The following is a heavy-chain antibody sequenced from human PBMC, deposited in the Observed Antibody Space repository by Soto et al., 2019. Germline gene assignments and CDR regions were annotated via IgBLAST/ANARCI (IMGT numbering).Heavy chain of an antibody. D-gene: IGHD5-12*01. CDR1: GFTFSRHW. V-gene: IGHV3-74*01. J-gene: IGHJ4*02. CDR3: ARDLGYSDNF. CDR2: IKTDGTTT. Sequence: EVQLVESGGGLVQPGGSLRLSCAASGFTFSRHWMHWVRQAPGKGLVWVSHIKTDGTTTNYADSVKGRFTISRDNAKNTLYLQMNSLRAVDTAVYFCARDLGYSDNFWGQGTLVTVSS.